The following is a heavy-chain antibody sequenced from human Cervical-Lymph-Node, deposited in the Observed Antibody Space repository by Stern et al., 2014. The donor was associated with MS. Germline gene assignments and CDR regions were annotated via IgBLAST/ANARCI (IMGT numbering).Heavy chain of an antibody. CDR1: GFTFSDYY. CDR3: ARGIAAAGNFDY. CDR2: ISSGSSYT. J-gene: IGHJ4*02. D-gene: IGHD6-13*01. Sequence: VQLVESGGGLVEPGGSLRLSCAASGFTFSDYYMRWIRQAPGKGLEWASYISSGSSYTSYADSVKGRFTISRDNAKNSLYLQMNSLRAEDTAVYYCARGIAAAGNFDYWGQGTLVTVSS. V-gene: IGHV3-11*06.